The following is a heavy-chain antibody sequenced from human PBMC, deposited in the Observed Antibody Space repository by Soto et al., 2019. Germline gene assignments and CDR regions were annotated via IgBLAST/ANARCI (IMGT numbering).Heavy chain of an antibody. D-gene: IGHD4-17*01. V-gene: IGHV3-33*01. CDR1: GFTFSSYG. CDR2: IWYDGSNK. J-gene: IGHJ4*02. CDR3: ARVSEGDYTSDY. Sequence: PGGSPRLSCAASGFTFSSYGMHWVRQAPGKGLEWVAVIWYDGSNKYYADSVKGRFTISRDNSKNTLYLQMNSLRAEDTAVYYCARVSEGDYTSDYWGQGTLVTVSS.